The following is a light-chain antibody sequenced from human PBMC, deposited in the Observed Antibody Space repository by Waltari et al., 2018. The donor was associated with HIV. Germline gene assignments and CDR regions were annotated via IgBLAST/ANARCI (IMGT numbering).Light chain of an antibody. J-gene: IGLJ2*01. Sequence: QSALTQPASVSGSPGQSITISCTGTDNDVGGFHYVSWYQHYPDKAPKLIISDVSKRPSGVSNRFFGSRAGNTASLTISGLQPEDEADYYCSSLTTSGTVLFGGGTKVTVL. CDR3: SSLTTSGTVL. CDR1: DNDVGGFHY. CDR2: DVS. V-gene: IGLV2-14*03.